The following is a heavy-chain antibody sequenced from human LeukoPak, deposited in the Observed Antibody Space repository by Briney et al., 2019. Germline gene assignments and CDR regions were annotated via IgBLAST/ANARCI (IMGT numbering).Heavy chain of an antibody. V-gene: IGHV3-30*02. J-gene: IGHJ4*02. CDR1: GFTFSSYS. CDR2: IRYDESNK. CDR3: AKHFDY. Sequence: GGSLRLSCAASGFTFSSYSMNWVRQAPGKGLEWVAFIRYDESNKYYADSVKGRFTISRDKSKNTLDLQMNSLRSEDTAVYYCAKHFDYWGQGTLVTVSS.